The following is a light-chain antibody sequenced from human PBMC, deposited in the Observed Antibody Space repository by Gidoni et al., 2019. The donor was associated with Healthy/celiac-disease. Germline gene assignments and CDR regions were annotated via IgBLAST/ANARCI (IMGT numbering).Light chain of an antibody. V-gene: IGKV3-11*01. J-gene: IGKJ5*01. CDR1: QSVSSY. CDR3: QQRSNWPPG. Sequence: ETVLTQSPATLSLSPGERANLSCRASQSVSSYLAWYQQKPGQAPRLLIYDASNMATGIPARFSGSGSGTDFTLTISSLEPEDFAVYYCQQRSNWPPGFGQGTRLEIK. CDR2: DAS.